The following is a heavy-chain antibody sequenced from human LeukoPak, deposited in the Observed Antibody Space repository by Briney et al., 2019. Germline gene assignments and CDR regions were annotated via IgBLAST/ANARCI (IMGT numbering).Heavy chain of an antibody. CDR2: FDPEHGET. CDR3: ATTVRGWDLLPLDY. CDR1: GYTLTELS. Sequence: ASVKVSCKVYGYTLTELSFHWVRQAPGKGLEWMGGFDPEHGETMYARKFQGRVTMTEDTSTDTAYMELSSLRSEDTAVYYCATTVRGWDLLPLDYWGQGTLVPVSS. J-gene: IGHJ4*02. V-gene: IGHV1-24*01. D-gene: IGHD1-26*01.